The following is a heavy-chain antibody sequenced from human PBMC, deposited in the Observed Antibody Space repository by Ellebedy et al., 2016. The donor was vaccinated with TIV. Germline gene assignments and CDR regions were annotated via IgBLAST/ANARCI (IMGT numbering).Heavy chain of an antibody. D-gene: IGHD3-22*01. CDR1: GGSFSGYY. V-gene: IGHV4-34*01. CDR2: INHSGST. J-gene: IGHJ4*02. Sequence: SETLSLTXAVYGGSFSGYYWSWIRQPPGKGLEWIGEINHSGSTNYNPSLKSRVTISVDTSKNQFSLKLSSVTAADTAVYYCAGNYYDSSGYYYGPFDYWGQGTLVTVFS. CDR3: AGNYYDSSGYYYGPFDY.